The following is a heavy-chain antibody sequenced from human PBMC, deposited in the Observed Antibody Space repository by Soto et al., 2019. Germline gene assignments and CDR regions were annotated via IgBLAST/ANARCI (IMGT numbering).Heavy chain of an antibody. V-gene: IGHV3-48*03. D-gene: IGHD4-17*01. J-gene: IGHJ6*02. CDR3: ARGLDYGDLYEDYYGMDV. CDR2: ISSSGSTI. Sequence: GGSLRLSCAASGFTFSSYEMNWVRQAPGKGLEWVSYISSSGSTIYYADSVKGRFTISRDNAKNSLYLQMNSLRAEDTAVYYCARGLDYGDLYEDYYGMDVWGQGTTVTVSS. CDR1: GFTFSSYE.